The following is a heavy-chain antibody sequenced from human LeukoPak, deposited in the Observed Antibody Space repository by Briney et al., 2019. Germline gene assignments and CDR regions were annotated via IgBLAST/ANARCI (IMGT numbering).Heavy chain of an antibody. CDR2: IYPGDSDT. CDR1: GYSFTSYW. D-gene: IGHD3-22*01. Sequence: GESLKISCKGSGYSFTSYWIGWVRQMPGKGLEWMGIIYPGDSDTRYSPSFQGQVTISADKFISTAYLQWSSLKASDTAVYYCARRYYDSSGYYAYFDYWGQGTLVTVSS. V-gene: IGHV5-51*01. CDR3: ARRYYDSSGYYAYFDY. J-gene: IGHJ4*02.